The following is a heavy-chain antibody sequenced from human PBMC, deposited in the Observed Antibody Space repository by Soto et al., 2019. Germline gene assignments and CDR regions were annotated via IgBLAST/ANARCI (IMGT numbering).Heavy chain of an antibody. CDR2: IYNRGT. Sequence: QLQLQESGPGLVKPSETLSLTCTVSGGSITSSSYYWAWIRQPPGKGLEWIGSIYNRGTSYSASLKSRVTISVDTSKNQVSLRLTAVSVADTAVYYCARKSDAVAGKPPDYWGQGTLVTVSS. D-gene: IGHD6-19*01. J-gene: IGHJ4*02. CDR1: GGSITSSSYY. CDR3: ARKSDAVAGKPPDY. V-gene: IGHV4-39*01.